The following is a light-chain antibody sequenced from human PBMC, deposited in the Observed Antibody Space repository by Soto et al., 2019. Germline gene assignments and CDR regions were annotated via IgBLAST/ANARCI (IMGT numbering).Light chain of an antibody. Sequence: DIQMTQSPSTLSASVVYRVTITFRASQSISSWLAWYQQKPGKAPKLLIYKASSLESGVPSRFSGSGSGTEFTLTISSLQPDDFATYYCQKYNSYSLTFGGGTKVDIK. CDR1: QSISSW. CDR3: QKYNSYSLT. V-gene: IGKV1-5*03. CDR2: KAS. J-gene: IGKJ4*01.